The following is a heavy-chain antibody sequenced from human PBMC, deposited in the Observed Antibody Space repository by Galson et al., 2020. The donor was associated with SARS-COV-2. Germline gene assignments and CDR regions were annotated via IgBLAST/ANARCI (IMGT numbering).Heavy chain of an antibody. V-gene: IGHV3-66*01. CDR3: ASSTWSNSYFDY. J-gene: IGHJ4*02. D-gene: IGHD6-13*01. Sequence: GGSLRLSCAASGLSVSTNYMSWVRQAPGKGLEWVSVIYTGGSTYYADSVKGRFTISRDDSKNTLYLQMNSLRAEDTAVYYCASSTWSNSYFDYWGQGTLVTVSS. CDR2: IYTGGST. CDR1: GLSVSTNY.